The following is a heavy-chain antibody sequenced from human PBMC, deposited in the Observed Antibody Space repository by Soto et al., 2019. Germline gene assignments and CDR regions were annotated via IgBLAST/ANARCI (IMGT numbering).Heavy chain of an antibody. CDR3: ARSPRSSPYFDY. V-gene: IGHV5-51*01. CDR1: GYTFSNFW. J-gene: IGHJ4*02. CDR2: IYPGDHET. Sequence: GESMKNSCHGAGYTFSNFWIGWVRQLPGKGLEWMGIIYPGDHETRYSPSFHGKVTISADKSINTAYLQWNSLEASDTAFYFCARSPRSSPYFDYWGQGALVTVSS. D-gene: IGHD6-13*01.